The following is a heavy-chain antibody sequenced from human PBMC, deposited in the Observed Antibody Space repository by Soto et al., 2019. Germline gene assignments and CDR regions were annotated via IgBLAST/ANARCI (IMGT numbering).Heavy chain of an antibody. J-gene: IGHJ6*02. V-gene: IGHV1-2*02. Sequence: ASVKVSCTASGYTFTVYYMRWVRQAPGQGLEWMGWINPNSGGTNYAQKFQGRVTMTRDTSISTAYMELSRLRSDDTAVYYCARGGIVLMVYATYYGMDVWGQGTTVTVSS. CDR1: GYTFTVYY. CDR2: INPNSGGT. CDR3: ARGGIVLMVYATYYGMDV. D-gene: IGHD2-8*01.